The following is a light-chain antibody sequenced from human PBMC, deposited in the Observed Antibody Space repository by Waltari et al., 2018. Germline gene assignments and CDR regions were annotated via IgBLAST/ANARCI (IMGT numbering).Light chain of an antibody. V-gene: IGKV1-12*01. Sequence: DLQMTQSPSSVSASVGDRVTITCRASQGIGSWVAWYQQKPGKAPKLLIYAASSLQTGVPSRFSGSGSGTDFTLTISSLQPDDFATYFCQQANTFPRTFGQGTKVEIK. CDR3: QQANTFPRT. CDR1: QGIGSW. J-gene: IGKJ1*01. CDR2: AAS.